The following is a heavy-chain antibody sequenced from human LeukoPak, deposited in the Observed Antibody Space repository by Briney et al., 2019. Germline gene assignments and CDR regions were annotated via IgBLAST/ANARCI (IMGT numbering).Heavy chain of an antibody. Sequence: EASVKVSCKASGGTFSSYAISWVRQAPGQGLEWMGWISAYNGNTNYAQKLQGRVTMTTDTSTSTAYMELRSLRSDDTAVYYCARGGTSRNWFDPWGQGTLVTVSS. D-gene: IGHD1-14*01. J-gene: IGHJ5*02. CDR2: ISAYNGNT. CDR1: GGTFSSYA. V-gene: IGHV1-18*01. CDR3: ARGGTSRNWFDP.